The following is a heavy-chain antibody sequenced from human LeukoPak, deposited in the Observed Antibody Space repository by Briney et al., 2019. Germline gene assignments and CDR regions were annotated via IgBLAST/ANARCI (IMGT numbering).Heavy chain of an antibody. D-gene: IGHD3-22*01. Sequence: PDTHSLTCTVSGGSISSYYWSWIRQPPGKGLEWIGYICDSGSTNYHPSLKSRVTISVDTSKNQFSLKLSSVTAADTAVYYCARVDYYYDSSGDPPDAFDIWGQGTMVTVSS. J-gene: IGHJ3*02. CDR2: ICDSGST. V-gene: IGHV4-59*07. CDR3: ARVDYYYDSSGDPPDAFDI. CDR1: GGSISSYY.